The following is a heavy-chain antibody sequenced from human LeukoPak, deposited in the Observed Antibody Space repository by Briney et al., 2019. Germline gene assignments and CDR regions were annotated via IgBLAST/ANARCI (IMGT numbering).Heavy chain of an antibody. V-gene: IGHV3-23*01. Sequence: GGSLRLSCAASGFTFNSYAMSWVRQAPGKGLEWVSAISGSGGSTYYADSVKGRFTISRDNSKNTLYLQMNSLRAEDTAVYYCARAEGYFDWLLSPYFDYWGQGTLVTVSS. CDR1: GFTFNSYA. CDR3: ARAEGYFDWLLSPYFDY. D-gene: IGHD3-9*01. J-gene: IGHJ4*02. CDR2: ISGSGGST.